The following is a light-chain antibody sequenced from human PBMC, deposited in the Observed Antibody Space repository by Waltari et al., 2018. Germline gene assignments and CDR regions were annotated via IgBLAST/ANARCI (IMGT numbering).Light chain of an antibody. CDR1: QTISRY. CDR2: AAS. J-gene: IGKJ4*01. Sequence: DIQMTQSPSSLSASVGERVTITCRASQTISRYLNWYLHKTGKAPKLLIYAASSLQSGVPSRFSGSGSGTDFTLTISSLQPEDFATYYCQQSHNTPLTFGGGTKVEVK. V-gene: IGKV1-39*01. CDR3: QQSHNTPLT.